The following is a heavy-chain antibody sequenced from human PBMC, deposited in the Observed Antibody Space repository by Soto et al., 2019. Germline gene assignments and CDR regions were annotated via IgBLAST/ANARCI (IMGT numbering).Heavy chain of an antibody. Sequence: ASVKVSCKASGYTFTSYAMHWVRQAPGQRLEWMGWINAGNGNTNYSQKFQGRVTITRDTSTSTAYMELSSLRSEDTAVYYCARARGGGTSSCDKCWFDPWGQGTLVTVSS. V-gene: IGHV1-3*01. J-gene: IGHJ5*02. CDR1: GYTFTSYA. CDR2: INAGNGNT. D-gene: IGHD2-15*01. CDR3: ARARGGGTSSCDKCWFDP.